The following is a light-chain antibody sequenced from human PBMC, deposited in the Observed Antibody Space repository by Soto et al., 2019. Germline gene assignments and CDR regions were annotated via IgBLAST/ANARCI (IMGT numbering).Light chain of an antibody. V-gene: IGLV2-14*01. CDR1: SSDVGGYNY. Sequence: QSALTQPASVSGSPGQSITISCTGTSSDVGGYNYVSWYQQHPGKAPKLMIYDVSNRPSGVSIRFSGSKSGNTASLTISGLQAEDEADYYCSSYTTTIRVFGGGPKLTVL. CDR3: SSYTTTIRV. CDR2: DVS. J-gene: IGLJ3*02.